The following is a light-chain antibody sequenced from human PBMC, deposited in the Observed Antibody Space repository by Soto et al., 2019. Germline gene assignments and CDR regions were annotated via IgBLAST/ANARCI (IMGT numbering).Light chain of an antibody. V-gene: IGKV3-15*01. J-gene: IGKJ2*01. CDR1: QCVSSN. Sequence: EIVMTLSPAALSLSPGQRATLSCMVIQCVSSNLAWVQQILGQAPRLLIAGASTRATGIPARFTGSGSGTEFTHTISSLQSEDFAVYYCQQYNNWPHSVGQGTKVDIK. CDR3: QQYNNWPHS. CDR2: GAS.